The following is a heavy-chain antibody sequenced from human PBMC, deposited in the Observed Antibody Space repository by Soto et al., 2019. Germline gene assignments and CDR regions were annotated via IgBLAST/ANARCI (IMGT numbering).Heavy chain of an antibody. CDR2: ISFDGNNK. D-gene: IGHD3-22*01. J-gene: IGHJ5*02. CDR1: GFTFSNYG. V-gene: IGHV3-30*18. Sequence: GGSLRLSWAASGFTFSNYGMHGVRQAPGKGLEWVAIISFDGNNKYYSDSVKGRFTISRDNSKNMVFLQMNSLRPEDTAVYYCVKPKEHFYDSSPGETWGQGTPVTVSS. CDR3: VKPKEHFYDSSPGET.